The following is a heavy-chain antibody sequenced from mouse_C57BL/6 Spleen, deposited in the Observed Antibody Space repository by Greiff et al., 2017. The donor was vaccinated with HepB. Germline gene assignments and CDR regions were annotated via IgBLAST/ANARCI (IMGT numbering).Heavy chain of an antibody. J-gene: IGHJ3*01. CDR3: ARKGSSGYGFAY. D-gene: IGHD3-2*02. CDR1: GYTFTSYW. CDR2: IDPSDSET. Sequence: VQLQQPGAELVRPGSSVKLSCKASGYTFTSYWMHWVKQRPIQGLEWIGNIDPSDSETHYNQKFKDKATLTVDKSSSTAYMQLSSLTSEDSAVYYCARKGSSGYGFAYWGQGTLVTVSA. V-gene: IGHV1-52*01.